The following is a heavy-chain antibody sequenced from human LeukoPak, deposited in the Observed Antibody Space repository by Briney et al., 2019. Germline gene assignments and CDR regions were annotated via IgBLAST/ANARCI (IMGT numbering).Heavy chain of an antibody. Sequence: GGSLRLSCAASGFTFSSYAMHWVRQAPGKGLEWVAVISYDGSNKYYADSVKGRFTISRDNSKNTLYLQMNSLRAEDTAVYYCSGRDYWGQGTLVTVSS. CDR2: ISYDGSNK. J-gene: IGHJ4*02. CDR3: SGRDY. D-gene: IGHD2-15*01. V-gene: IGHV3-30*04. CDR1: GFTFSSYA.